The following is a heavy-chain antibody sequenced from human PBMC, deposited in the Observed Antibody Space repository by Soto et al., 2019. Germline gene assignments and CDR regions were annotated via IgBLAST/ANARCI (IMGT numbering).Heavy chain of an antibody. CDR1: GGTFSSYT. CDR3: ARDGVATIEEG. CDR2: IIPILGIA. D-gene: IGHD5-12*01. V-gene: IGHV1-69*08. J-gene: IGHJ4*02. Sequence: QVQLVQSGAEVKKPGSSVKVSCKASGGTFSSYTISWVRQAPGQGLEWMGRIIPILGIANYAQKFQGRVTITADKSTSTAYVELSSLRAEDTAVYYCARDGVATIEEGWGQGTLVTVSS.